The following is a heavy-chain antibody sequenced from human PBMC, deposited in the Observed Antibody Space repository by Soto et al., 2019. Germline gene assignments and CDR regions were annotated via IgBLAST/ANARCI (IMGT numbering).Heavy chain of an antibody. J-gene: IGHJ4*02. CDR1: GFPFSTYA. D-gene: IGHD2-21*02. V-gene: IGHV3-64D*06. CDR2: IRSNGLTT. Sequence: ESGGGLVQPGGSLRLSCSASGFPFSTYAMHWVRQAPGKGLEHVSAIRSNGLTTYYADSVKGTFTISRDNSKNTLYLQMRSLRAEDTAVYYCVKAGWCGGDCYSGFDYWGQGTLVTVSS. CDR3: VKAGWCGGDCYSGFDY.